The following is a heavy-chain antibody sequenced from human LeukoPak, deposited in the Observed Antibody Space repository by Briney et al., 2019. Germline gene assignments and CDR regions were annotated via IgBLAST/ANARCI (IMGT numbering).Heavy chain of an antibody. CDR2: IIPIFGTA. D-gene: IGHD3-22*01. J-gene: IGHJ3*02. CDR1: GGTFSSYA. Sequence: GASVKVSCKASGGTFSSYAISWVRQAPGQGLEWMGGIIPIFGTANYAQKFQGRVTITADKSTSTAYMELSSLRSEDTAVYYCAGSSGYYVAFDIWGQGTMVTVSS. V-gene: IGHV1-69*06. CDR3: AGSSGYYVAFDI.